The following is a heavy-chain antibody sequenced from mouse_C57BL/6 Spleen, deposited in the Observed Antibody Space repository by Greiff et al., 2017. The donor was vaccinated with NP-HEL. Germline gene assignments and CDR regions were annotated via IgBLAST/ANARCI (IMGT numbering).Heavy chain of an antibody. D-gene: IGHD3-3*01. J-gene: IGHJ2*01. CDR3: TRRRDDY. Sequence: VKLMESGAELVRPGASVTLSCKASGYTFTDYEMHWVKQTPVHGLEWIGAIDPETGGTAYNQKFKGKAILTADKSSSTAYMELRSLTSEDSAVYYCTRRRDDYWGQGTTLTVSS. CDR1: GYTFTDYE. CDR2: IDPETGGT. V-gene: IGHV1-15*01.